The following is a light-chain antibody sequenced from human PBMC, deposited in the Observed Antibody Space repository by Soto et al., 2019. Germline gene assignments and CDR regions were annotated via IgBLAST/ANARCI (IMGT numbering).Light chain of an antibody. CDR3: QAYDYSLTASV. CDR1: SSNLGAGYD. CDR2: GNR. V-gene: IGLV1-40*01. J-gene: IGLJ3*02. Sequence: LTQPPSVSGAPGQRVTLSCTGNSSNLGAGYDVHWYQQLPGAAPKLVIFGNRNRPSGFPERFSGSKSGTSASLAITGLQAEDEADYYCQAYDYSLTASVFGGGTKVTVL.